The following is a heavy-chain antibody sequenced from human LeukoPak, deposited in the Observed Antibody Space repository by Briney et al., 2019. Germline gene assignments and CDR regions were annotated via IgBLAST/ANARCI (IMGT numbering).Heavy chain of an antibody. CDR2: ISDSGGS. CDR1: GGSVSSGISY. V-gene: IGHV4-61*01. D-gene: IGHD3-10*01. J-gene: IGHJ4*02. Sequence: SETLSLTCSVSGGSVSSGISYWSWIRQPPGEGLESIAYISDSGGSDYNPSLRGRVTISLDTSKNQFSLRLTSVTAADTAVYYCARGARGSGSPFDYWGQGTLVTVSS. CDR3: ARGARGSGSPFDY.